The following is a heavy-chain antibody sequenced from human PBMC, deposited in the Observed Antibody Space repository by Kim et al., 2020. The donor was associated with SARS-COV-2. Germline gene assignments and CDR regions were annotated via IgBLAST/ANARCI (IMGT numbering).Heavy chain of an antibody. J-gene: IGHJ4*02. D-gene: IGHD3-9*01. CDR3: ARGPLKAHFDY. Sequence: TCNPSLKCRVTLSVDTSKNQFSLKLSSVTAADTAVYYSARGPLKAHFDYWGQGTLVTVSS. V-gene: IGHV4-34*01.